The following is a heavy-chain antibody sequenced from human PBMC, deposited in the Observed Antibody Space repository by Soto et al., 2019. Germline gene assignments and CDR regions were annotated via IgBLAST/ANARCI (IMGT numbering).Heavy chain of an antibody. CDR2: ISYDGTNK. V-gene: IGHV3-30-3*01. CDR3: ARAGCDGGSCYTLVGLRYGMDV. J-gene: IGHJ6*02. CDR1: GFTFSSYA. Sequence: QVQLVESGGGVVQPGRSLRLSCAASGFTFSSYAMYWVRQAPGKGLEWVAVISYDGTNKYYADSVKGRFTISRDNSKNRWYLQMNSLRAEDTAVYYCARAGCDGGSCYTLVGLRYGMDVWGQGTTVTVSS. D-gene: IGHD2-15*01.